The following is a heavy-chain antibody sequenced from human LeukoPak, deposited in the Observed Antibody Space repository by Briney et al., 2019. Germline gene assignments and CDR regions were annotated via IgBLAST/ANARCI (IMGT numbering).Heavy chain of an antibody. Sequence: PGGSLRLSCAASGFTFNTYAMSWVRQAPGKGLEWVSAISDSGGSAYYADSVKGRFTISRDNSKNTLYLQMNSLRAEDTAVYYCAKEPSYDSSGYYQEYFQHWGQGTLVTVSS. CDR1: GFTFNTYA. J-gene: IGHJ1*01. CDR2: ISDSGGSA. CDR3: AKEPSYDSSGYYQEYFQH. D-gene: IGHD3-22*01. V-gene: IGHV3-23*01.